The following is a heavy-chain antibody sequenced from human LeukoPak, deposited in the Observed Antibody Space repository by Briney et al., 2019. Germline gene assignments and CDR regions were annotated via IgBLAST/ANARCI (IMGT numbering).Heavy chain of an antibody. Sequence: PGTSLRLSCAASGFAFNTYAMHWVRQAPGKGLEWVTLIWHDGSHKFYIDSVRGRFTISRDNSKNTVYLQMNGLSAEDTAVYYCASEIFGSGSYPDFWGQGTLVTVSS. D-gene: IGHD3-10*01. CDR1: GFAFNTYA. J-gene: IGHJ4*02. CDR3: ASEIFGSGSYPDF. V-gene: IGHV3-33*01. CDR2: IWHDGSHK.